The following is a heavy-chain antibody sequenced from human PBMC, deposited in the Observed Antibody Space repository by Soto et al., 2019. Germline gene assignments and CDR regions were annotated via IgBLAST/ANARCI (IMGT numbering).Heavy chain of an antibody. D-gene: IGHD6-25*01. CDR2: IYYSGST. CDR1: GGSISSYY. V-gene: IGHV4-59*01. J-gene: IGHJ5*02. Sequence: QVQLQESGPGLVKPSETLSLTCTVSGGSISSYYWSWIRQPPGKGLEWIGYIYYSGSTNYNPSLRSRVAISVATSKTQFSRRRSSVPAGDRAVYYWASPRLGQQRGWFAPGGQGPLVTVSS. CDR3: ASPRLGQQRGWFAP.